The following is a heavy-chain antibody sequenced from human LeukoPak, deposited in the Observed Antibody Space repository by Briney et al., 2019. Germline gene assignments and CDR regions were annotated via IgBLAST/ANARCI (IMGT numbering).Heavy chain of an antibody. D-gene: IGHD6-6*01. CDR2: ISYDGSNK. CDR1: GFTFSSYG. V-gene: IGHV3-30*18. Sequence: GRSLRLSCAASGFTFSSYGMHWVRQAPGKGLEWVAVISYDGSNKYYADSVKGRFTISRDNSKNTLYLQMNSLRAEDTAVYYCAKDRLRIAARPKYYFDYWGQGTLVTVSS. J-gene: IGHJ4*02. CDR3: AKDRLRIAARPKYYFDY.